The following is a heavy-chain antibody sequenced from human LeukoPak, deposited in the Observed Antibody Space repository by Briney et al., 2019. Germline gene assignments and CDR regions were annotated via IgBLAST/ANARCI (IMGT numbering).Heavy chain of an antibody. D-gene: IGHD2-2*01. CDR1: GGSISSSSYY. CDR2: IYYSGST. Sequence: SETLSLTCTVSGGSISSSSYYWGWIRQPPGKGLEWIGSIYYSGSTYYNPSLKSRVTISVDTSKNQFSLKLSSVTAADTAVYYCARYCSSTSCYNWFDPWGQGTLVTVSS. CDR3: ARYCSSTSCYNWFDP. V-gene: IGHV4-39*01. J-gene: IGHJ5*02.